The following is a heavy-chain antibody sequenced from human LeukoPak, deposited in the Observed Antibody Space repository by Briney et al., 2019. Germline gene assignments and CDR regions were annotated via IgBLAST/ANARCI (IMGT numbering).Heavy chain of an antibody. Sequence: TPSQTLSLTCTVSGGSISSGSYYWSWLRQPAGRGLEWIGRIYTSGTTHTNPSLKTRVTISVDTSKDQFSLKLSSVTAADTAVYYCAILRAIAAASFGFDPWGQGTLVTVSS. CDR3: AILRAIAAASFGFDP. D-gene: IGHD6-13*01. CDR1: GGSISSGSYY. J-gene: IGHJ5*02. CDR2: IYTSGTT. V-gene: IGHV4-61*02.